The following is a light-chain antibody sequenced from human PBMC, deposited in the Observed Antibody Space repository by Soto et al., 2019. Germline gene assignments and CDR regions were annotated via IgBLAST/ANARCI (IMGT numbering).Light chain of an antibody. V-gene: IGKV3-20*01. CDR3: QQYGSSPLVT. CDR1: QSVSSSY. Sequence: EIVLTQSPGTLSLSPGEGATLSCRASQSVSSSYLAWYQQKPGQAPRLLVFATSSRATGIPDRFSGSGSGTDFTLTSSRLEPEDFAVYYCQQYGSSPLVTFGGGTKVEIK. CDR2: ATS. J-gene: IGKJ4*01.